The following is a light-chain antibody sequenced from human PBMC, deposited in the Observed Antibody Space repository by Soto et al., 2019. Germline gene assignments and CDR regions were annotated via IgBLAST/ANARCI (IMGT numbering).Light chain of an antibody. CDR3: QIYMGWPQLT. CDR1: QSISDN. J-gene: IGKJ4*01. CDR2: GES. Sequence: DIVMTQSPAILYVSLGERATPSCLASQSISDNLAWYQQSSGQAPRLLIYGESTRATGVPARFSGSGSGTEFTLTISSLQSDDFAMYYCQIYMGWPQLTFGGGTKVE. V-gene: IGKV3-15*01.